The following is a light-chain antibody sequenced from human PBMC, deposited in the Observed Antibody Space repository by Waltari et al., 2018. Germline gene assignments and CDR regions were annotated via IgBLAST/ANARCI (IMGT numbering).Light chain of an antibody. CDR1: RSDVGSFNL. CDR2: VVT. J-gene: IGLJ3*02. V-gene: IGLV2-23*02. CDR3: CSYATSSWV. Sequence: QSALTQPASVSGSPGQSITISCTGTRSDVGSFNLVSWYQQHPGKAPKLMIYVVTKRPSGVSNRFSGSKSGNTASLTISGLQAEDEADYYCCSYATSSWVFGGGTRLTVL.